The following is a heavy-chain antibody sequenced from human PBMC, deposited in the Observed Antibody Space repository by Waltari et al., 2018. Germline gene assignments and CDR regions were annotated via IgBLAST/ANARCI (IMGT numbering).Heavy chain of an antibody. V-gene: IGHV4-38-2*02. J-gene: IGHJ5*02. Sequence: QVQLQESGPGLVKPSEDLSLTCTVYGYSISSGSWWGWIRQPPGKGLEWIASIYYSGAIQYNPSLGSRATISTDTSKNQFSLRLTSVTAADTAVYYCANNEWGLPVSWGQGTVVTVSS. CDR1: GYSISSGSW. D-gene: IGHD1-26*01. CDR3: ANNEWGLPVS. CDR2: IYYSGAI.